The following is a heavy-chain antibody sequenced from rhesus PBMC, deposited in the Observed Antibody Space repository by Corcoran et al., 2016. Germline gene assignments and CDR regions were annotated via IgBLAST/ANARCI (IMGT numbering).Heavy chain of an antibody. J-gene: IGHJ4*01. Sequence: QVQLQESGPGLLKPSETLSLTCAVSGGSISGGYGWGWLRQAPGRGAGVIGSIYSSSVNTYYNPSLKSRVTISTDTSKNQFSLKLSSVTAADTAVYYCARVTPSYYYDSGYYFDYWGQGVLVTVSS. CDR1: GGSISGGYG. D-gene: IGHD3-28*01. CDR2: IYSSSVNT. V-gene: IGHV4S7*01. CDR3: ARVTPSYYYDSGYYFDY.